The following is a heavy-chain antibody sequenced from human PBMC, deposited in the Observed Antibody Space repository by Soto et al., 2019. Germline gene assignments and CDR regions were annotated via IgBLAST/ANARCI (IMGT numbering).Heavy chain of an antibody. CDR3: ARSYNYGSYWYFDL. Sequence: ASVKVSCKASAFNFSDYGITWVRQAPGQGLEWMGWISISSGNTHFEESLQGRATMTSDKTSTAYMELWRLRSDDSAMYYCARSYNYGSYWYFDLWGRGTLVTVSS. D-gene: IGHD3-10*01. J-gene: IGHJ2*01. CDR2: ISISSGNT. V-gene: IGHV1-18*04. CDR1: AFNFSDYG.